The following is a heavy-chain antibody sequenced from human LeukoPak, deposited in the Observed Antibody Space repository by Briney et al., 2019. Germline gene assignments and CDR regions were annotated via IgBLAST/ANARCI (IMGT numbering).Heavy chain of an antibody. CDR2: IYYSGTT. V-gene: IGHV4-39*07. J-gene: IGHJ5*02. D-gene: IGHD2-15*01. CDR1: GGSISSSSYY. Sequence: SETLSLTCTVSGGSISSSSYYWGWIRQPPGKGLEWIGSIYYSGTTYYNPSLQSRVTISVDTAKNQFSLKVTSVTAADTAAYYCARDAHCTGVSCYSPYNWFDPWGQGTLVTVSS. CDR3: ARDAHCTGVSCYSPYNWFDP.